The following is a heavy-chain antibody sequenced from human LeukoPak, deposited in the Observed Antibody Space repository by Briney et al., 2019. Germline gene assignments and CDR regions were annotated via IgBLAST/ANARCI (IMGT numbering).Heavy chain of an antibody. D-gene: IGHD6-19*01. CDR2: IYYSGST. CDR3: ARGAGAVAPFDY. CDR1: GGSISSSSYY. Sequence: SETLSLTCTVSGGSISSSSYYWGWIRQPPGKGLEWIGSIYYSGSTYYNPSLKSRVTISVDTSKNQFSLKLSSVTAADTAVYYCARGAGAVAPFDYWGQGTLVTVSS. V-gene: IGHV4-39*07. J-gene: IGHJ4*02.